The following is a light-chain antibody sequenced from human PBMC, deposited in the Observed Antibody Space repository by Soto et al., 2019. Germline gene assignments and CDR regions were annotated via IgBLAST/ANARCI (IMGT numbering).Light chain of an antibody. V-gene: IGLV2-8*01. CDR3: SSYAGSDVFV. J-gene: IGLJ1*01. CDR1: SSDVGAYNY. Sequence: SGLTQPPSASGSPGQSVAISCTGTSSDVGAYNYVAWYQQHPGKVPKLMIYEVSKRPSGVPDRFSGSKSGNTASLTVSGLQADDEADYYCSSYAGSDVFVFGTGTKPTVL. CDR2: EVS.